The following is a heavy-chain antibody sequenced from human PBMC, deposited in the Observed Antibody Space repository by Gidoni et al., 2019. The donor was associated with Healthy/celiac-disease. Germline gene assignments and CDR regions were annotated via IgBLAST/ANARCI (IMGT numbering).Heavy chain of an antibody. CDR2: IYSGGST. Sequence: EVQLVESGGGLVQPGGSLRLSCAASGFTVSSNYMSWVRQAPGKGLELVSVIYSGGSTYYADSVKGRFTISRDNSKNTLYLQMNSLRAEDTAVYYCAREGARDEQLVHYYYYYYGMDVWGQGTTVTVSS. D-gene: IGHD6-6*01. CDR1: GFTVSSNY. CDR3: AREGARDEQLVHYYYYYYGMDV. J-gene: IGHJ6*02. V-gene: IGHV3-66*02.